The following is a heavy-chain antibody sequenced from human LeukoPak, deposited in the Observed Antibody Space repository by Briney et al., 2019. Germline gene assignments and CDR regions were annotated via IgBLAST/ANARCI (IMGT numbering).Heavy chain of an antibody. D-gene: IGHD2-2*01. J-gene: IGHJ5*02. Sequence: GASVKVSCKASGYTFSNFDINWVRQAPGQGLEWMGWMNPNSGITGYAQKFQGRVTITRSTSMSTAYMELSSLRFEDTAVYYCARATAGYCSSTTCYGRGNWFDPWGQGTLVTVSS. V-gene: IGHV1-8*03. CDR2: MNPNSGIT. CDR3: ARATAGYCSSTTCYGRGNWFDP. CDR1: GYTFSNFD.